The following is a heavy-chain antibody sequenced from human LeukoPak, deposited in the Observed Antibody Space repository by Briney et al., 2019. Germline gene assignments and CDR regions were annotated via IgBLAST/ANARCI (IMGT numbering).Heavy chain of an antibody. J-gene: IGHJ4*02. D-gene: IGHD3-22*01. V-gene: IGHV4-39*01. CDR1: GGSISSSSYY. CDR3: ARYYDSSGYYLAPFDY. Sequence: SETLSLTCTVSGGSISSSSYYWGWIRQPPGKGLEWIGSIYYSGSTYYNPSLKSRVTISVDTSKNQFSLKLSSVTAADTAVYYCARYYDSSGYYLAPFDYWGQGTLVTVSS. CDR2: IYYSGST.